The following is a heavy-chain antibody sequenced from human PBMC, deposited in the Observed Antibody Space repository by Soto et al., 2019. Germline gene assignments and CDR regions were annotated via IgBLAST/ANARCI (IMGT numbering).Heavy chain of an antibody. CDR3: ARSIVVVTAADY. V-gene: IGHV1-18*01. Sequence: ASVKVSCKASGYTFSNSGISWVRQAPGQGLEWLGWINSDNGNTNYAQHLQGRVTLTTDTSTSTAYMDLRSLRSDDTAVYYCARSIVVVTAADYWGQGTLVTVSS. J-gene: IGHJ4*02. CDR2: INSDNGNT. CDR1: GYTFSNSG. D-gene: IGHD2-21*02.